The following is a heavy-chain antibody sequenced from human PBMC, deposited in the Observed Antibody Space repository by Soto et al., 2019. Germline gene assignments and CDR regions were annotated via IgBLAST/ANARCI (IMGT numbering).Heavy chain of an antibody. CDR3: ARVYRGSYYFDY. CDR1: GYSFTSCW. CDR2: IYPVDSDT. Sequence: GESLRISCKGSGYSFTSCWIGWVRQMPGKGLEWMGIIYPVDSDTRYSPSFQGQVTISADKSISTAYLQWSSLKASDTALYYCARVYRGSYYFDYWGQGTLVTVSS. D-gene: IGHD1-26*01. J-gene: IGHJ4*02. V-gene: IGHV5-51*01.